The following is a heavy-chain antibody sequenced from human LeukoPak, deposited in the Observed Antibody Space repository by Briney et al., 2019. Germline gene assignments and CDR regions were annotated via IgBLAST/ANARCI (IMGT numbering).Heavy chain of an antibody. CDR3: ARDDGTAAGRGFDY. J-gene: IGHJ4*02. Sequence: ASVKVSCKASGYTFTDYYMHWVRQAPGQGLEWMGWINPNSGGTNYAQKFQGRVTMTRDTSISTAYMELSRLRSDDTAVYYCARDDGTAAGRGFDYWGQGTLVTVSS. V-gene: IGHV1-2*02. D-gene: IGHD6-13*01. CDR2: INPNSGGT. CDR1: GYTFTDYY.